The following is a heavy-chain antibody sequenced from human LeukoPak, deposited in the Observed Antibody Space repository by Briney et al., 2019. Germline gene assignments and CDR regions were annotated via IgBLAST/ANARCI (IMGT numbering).Heavy chain of an antibody. Sequence: SETLSLTCTVSGGSISSYYWGWIRQPPGKGLEWIGSIYYSGSTYYNPSLKSRVTISVDTSKNQFSLKLSSVTAADTAVYYCAYTKSGYSYGYIDYWGQGTLVTVSS. D-gene: IGHD5-18*01. J-gene: IGHJ4*02. V-gene: IGHV4-39*07. CDR3: AYTKSGYSYGYIDY. CDR2: IYYSGST. CDR1: GGSISSYY.